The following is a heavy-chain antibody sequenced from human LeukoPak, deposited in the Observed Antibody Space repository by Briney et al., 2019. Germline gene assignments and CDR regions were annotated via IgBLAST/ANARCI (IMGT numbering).Heavy chain of an antibody. J-gene: IGHJ4*02. CDR2: INSGNGNT. D-gene: IGHD2-2*01. Sequence: ASVKVSCTASGYTCTTYAMHWVRQAPGQRLEWMGWINSGNGNTKYSQKFQGRVTITRDTSASTAYMELSSLRSEDTAVYYCARGGYCSSTSCLNFDYWGQGTLVTVSS. CDR3: ARGGYCSSTSCLNFDY. CDR1: GYTCTTYA. V-gene: IGHV1-3*01.